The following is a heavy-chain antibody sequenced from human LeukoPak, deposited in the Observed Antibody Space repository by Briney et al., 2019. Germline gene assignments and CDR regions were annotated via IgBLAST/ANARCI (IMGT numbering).Heavy chain of an antibody. Sequence: ASVKVSCKASGYTFTNYAMNWVRQAPGQGLEWMGWINTNTGNPTYAQDFTGRFVFSLDTSVNTAYLQISSLKAEDTAVYYCARGTLGYCSGGSCHLDAFDIWGQGTMVTVSS. CDR2: INTNTGNP. J-gene: IGHJ3*02. CDR3: ARGTLGYCSGGSCHLDAFDI. V-gene: IGHV7-4-1*02. CDR1: GYTFTNYA. D-gene: IGHD2-15*01.